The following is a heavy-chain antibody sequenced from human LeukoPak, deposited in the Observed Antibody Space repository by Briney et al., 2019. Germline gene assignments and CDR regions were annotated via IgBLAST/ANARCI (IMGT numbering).Heavy chain of an antibody. CDR2: ISYDGSNK. CDR3: ARCPYDSSGYCIFDY. J-gene: IGHJ4*02. D-gene: IGHD3-22*01. CDR1: GFTFSSYA. V-gene: IGHV3-30-3*01. Sequence: PGGSLRLSCAASGFTFSSYAMPWVRQAPGKGLEWVAVISYDGSNKYYADSVKGRFTISRDNSKNTLYLQMNSLRAEDTAVYYCARCPYDSSGYCIFDYWGQGTLVTVSS.